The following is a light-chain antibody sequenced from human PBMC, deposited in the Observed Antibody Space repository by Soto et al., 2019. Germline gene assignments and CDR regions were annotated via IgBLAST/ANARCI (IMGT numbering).Light chain of an antibody. CDR3: HQSYTTPPT. J-gene: IGKJ1*01. Sequence: DIQMTQSPSSLSASVGGRLTITSRASQSISTYLNWYQQKPGKAPMLLIYAASSLQSGVPSRFSGSGTGTDFTLTISSLHPEDFATYYCHQSYTTPPTFGQGTKVDIK. CDR2: AAS. CDR1: QSISTY. V-gene: IGKV1-39*01.